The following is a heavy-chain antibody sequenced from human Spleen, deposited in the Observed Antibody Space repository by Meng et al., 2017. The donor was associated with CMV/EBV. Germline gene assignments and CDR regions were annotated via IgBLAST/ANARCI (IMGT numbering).Heavy chain of an antibody. V-gene: IGHV3-53*05. CDR1: EFTVSSNY. CDR2: IYSGGST. CDR3: ARQTTTYYYYGMDV. D-gene: IGHD1-1*01. J-gene: IGHJ6*02. Sequence: GESLKISCAASEFTVSSNYMSWVRQAPGKGLEWVSVIYSGGSTYYADSVKGRFTISRDNSKNTLYLQMNSLRAEDTAVYYCARQTTTYYYYGMDVWGQGTTVTVSS.